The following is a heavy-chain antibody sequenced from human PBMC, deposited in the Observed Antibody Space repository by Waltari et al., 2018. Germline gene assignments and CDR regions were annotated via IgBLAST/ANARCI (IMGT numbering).Heavy chain of an antibody. CDR2: ISWDGGST. Sequence: EVQLVESGGVVVQPGGSLRLSCAASGFPFDDSTMHWVRQAPGKGLEWVSLISWDGGSTYYADSVKGRFTISRDNSKNSLYLQMNSLRTEDTALYYCAKANSSSWYLFDYWGQGTLVTVSS. CDR1: GFPFDDST. CDR3: AKANSSSWYLFDY. J-gene: IGHJ4*02. D-gene: IGHD6-13*01. V-gene: IGHV3-43*01.